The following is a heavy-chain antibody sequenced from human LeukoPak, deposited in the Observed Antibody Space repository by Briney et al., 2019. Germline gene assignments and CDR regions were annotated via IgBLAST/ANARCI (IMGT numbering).Heavy chain of an antibody. V-gene: IGHV3-30*18. Sequence: GGSLRLSCAASGITFSSYAMHWVRQAPGKGLEWVAVISYDGSNKYYADSVKGRFTISRDNSKNTLYLQMNSLRAEDTAVYYCAKDVSPHFNYGSVIDLSAGYYGMDVWGQGTTVTVSS. CDR1: GITFSSYA. J-gene: IGHJ6*02. CDR3: AKDVSPHFNYGSVIDLSAGYYGMDV. D-gene: IGHD3-10*01. CDR2: ISYDGSNK.